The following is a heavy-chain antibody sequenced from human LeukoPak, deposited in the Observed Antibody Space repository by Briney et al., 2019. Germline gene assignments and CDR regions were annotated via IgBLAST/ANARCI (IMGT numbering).Heavy chain of an antibody. D-gene: IGHD6-19*01. Sequence: TSETLSLTCTVSGGSISSYYWSWIRQPPGKGLEWIGYIYYSGSTNYNPSLKSRVTISVDTSKNQFSLKLSSVTAAGTAVYYCAGRGRYSSGWYAYWGQGTLVTVSS. J-gene: IGHJ4*02. V-gene: IGHV4-59*01. CDR3: AGRGRYSSGWYAY. CDR2: IYYSGST. CDR1: GGSISSYY.